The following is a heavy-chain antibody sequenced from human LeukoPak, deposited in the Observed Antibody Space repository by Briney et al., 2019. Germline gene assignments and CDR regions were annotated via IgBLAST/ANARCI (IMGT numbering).Heavy chain of an antibody. CDR1: GGSISSYY. V-gene: IGHV4-59*01. J-gene: IGHJ5*02. D-gene: IGHD6-13*01. Sequence: SETLSLTCTVSGGSISSYYWSWIRQPPGKGLERIGYIYYSGSTNYNPSLKSRVTISVDTSKNQFSLKLSSVTAADTAVYYCARDRRMVAAADGFDPWGQGTLVTVSS. CDR3: ARDRRMVAAADGFDP. CDR2: IYYSGST.